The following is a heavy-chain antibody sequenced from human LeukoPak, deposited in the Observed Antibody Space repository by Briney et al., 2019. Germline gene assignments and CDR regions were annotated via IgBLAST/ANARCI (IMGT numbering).Heavy chain of an antibody. CDR2: ISAYNGYT. Sequence: ASVKVSCKASGYSFTNYGISWVRQAPGQGLEWMGWISAYNGYTHFAQKFQGRVTMTTDTSTSTAYMELRSLRSDDTAVYYCARVKGVLLANWFDPWGQGTLVTVSS. CDR3: ARVKGVLLANWFDP. CDR1: GYSFTNYG. D-gene: IGHD3-10*01. J-gene: IGHJ5*02. V-gene: IGHV1-18*01.